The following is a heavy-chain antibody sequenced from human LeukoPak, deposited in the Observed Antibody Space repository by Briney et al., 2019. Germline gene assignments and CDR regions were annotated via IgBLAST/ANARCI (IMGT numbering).Heavy chain of an antibody. CDR3: AGEGGDGYNPASNFDY. CDR2: IYTSGST. Sequence: SETLSLTCTVSGGPISSGSHYWSWIRQPAGKGLEWIGRIYTSGSTNYNPSLKSRVTISVDTSKNQFSLKLSSVTAADTAVYYCAGEGGDGYNPASNFDYWGQGTLVTVSS. D-gene: IGHD5-24*01. CDR1: GGPISSGSHY. J-gene: IGHJ4*02. V-gene: IGHV4-61*02.